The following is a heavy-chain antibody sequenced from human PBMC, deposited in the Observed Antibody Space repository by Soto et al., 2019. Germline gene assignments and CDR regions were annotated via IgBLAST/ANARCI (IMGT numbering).Heavy chain of an antibody. V-gene: IGHV3-23*01. CDR1: GFTFSSYA. J-gene: IGHJ6*02. Sequence: PGGSLRLSCAASGFTFSSYAITWVRQAPGKGLEWVSVISGSGDRTYYADSVKGRFTISRDNSKNTLYLQMNSLRAEDTAVYYCASGRGRYFYYGMDVWGQGTTVTGSS. D-gene: IGHD1-26*01. CDR3: ASGRGRYFYYGMDV. CDR2: ISGSGDRT.